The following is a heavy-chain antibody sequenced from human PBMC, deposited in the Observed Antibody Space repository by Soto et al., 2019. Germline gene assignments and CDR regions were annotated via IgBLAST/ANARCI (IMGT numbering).Heavy chain of an antibody. CDR2: IVVGSGNT. Sequence: RASVKVSCKASGFTFTSSAVQWVRQARGQRLEWIGWIVVGSGNTNYAQKFQERVTITRDMSTSTAYMELSSLRSEDTAVYYCAAGKGKLERLSMDVWGQGTTVTVSS. D-gene: IGHD1-1*01. V-gene: IGHV1-58*01. CDR3: AAGKGKLERLSMDV. CDR1: GFTFTSSA. J-gene: IGHJ6*02.